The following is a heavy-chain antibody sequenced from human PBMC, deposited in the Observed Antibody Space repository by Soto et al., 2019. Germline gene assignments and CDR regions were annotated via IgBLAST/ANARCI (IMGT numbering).Heavy chain of an antibody. J-gene: IGHJ6*03. V-gene: IGHV3-21*01. CDR1: GGSISSSS. Sequence: PSETLSLTCTVSGGSISSSSFYWGWVRQPPGKGLEWVSSISSSSSYIYYADSVKGRFTISRDNAKNSLYLQMNSLRAEDTAVYYCARDAGIGYSSSFSRYYYYYMDVWGKGTTVTVSS. CDR3: ARDAGIGYSSSFSRYYYYYMDV. CDR2: ISSSSSYI. D-gene: IGHD6-6*01.